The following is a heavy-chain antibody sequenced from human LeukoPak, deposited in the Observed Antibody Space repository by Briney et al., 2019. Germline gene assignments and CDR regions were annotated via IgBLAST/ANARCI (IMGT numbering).Heavy chain of an antibody. CDR2: IKQDGSEK. D-gene: IGHD1-1*01. J-gene: IGHJ5*02. CDR3: AKRFTTGTTNWFDP. Sequence: GSLRLSCAASGFNFSSYGMHWVRQAPGKGLEWVANIKQDGSEKYYVDSVKGRFIISRDNAKNSLYLQMNSLRAEDTAVYYCAKRFTTGTTNWFDPWGQGTLVTVSS. V-gene: IGHV3-7*01. CDR1: GFNFSSYG.